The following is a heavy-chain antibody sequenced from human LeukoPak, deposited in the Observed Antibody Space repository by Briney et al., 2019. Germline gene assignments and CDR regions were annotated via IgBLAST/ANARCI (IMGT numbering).Heavy chain of an antibody. CDR2: IGGSSDST. J-gene: IGHJ5*02. Sequence: GGSLRLSCAASGFTFSSYAMSWVRQAPGKGLEWVSTIGGSSDSTYYADSVKGRFTISRDNFKNTLYLQMNSLRAEDTAVYYCAKGGLAAFDPWGQGTLVTVSS. V-gene: IGHV3-23*01. CDR1: GFTFSSYA. CDR3: AKGGLAAFDP. D-gene: IGHD6-25*01.